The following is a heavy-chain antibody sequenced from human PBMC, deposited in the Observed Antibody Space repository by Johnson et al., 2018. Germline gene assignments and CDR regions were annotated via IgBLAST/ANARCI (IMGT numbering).Heavy chain of an antibody. J-gene: IGHJ3*02. CDR3: AKNPHYYDSIGAFDI. D-gene: IGHD3-22*01. CDR2: ISSDGRNK. CDR1: GFTFSSYG. Sequence: QVQLVESGGGVVQXGRSLRLSCAASGFTFSSYGMHWVRQAPGKGLEWVAVISSDGRNKYYADSVKGRFTISRDNSKNTLYLKMNSPRAEDTAVYYCAKNPHYYDSIGAFDIWGQGTMVTVSS. V-gene: IGHV3-30*18.